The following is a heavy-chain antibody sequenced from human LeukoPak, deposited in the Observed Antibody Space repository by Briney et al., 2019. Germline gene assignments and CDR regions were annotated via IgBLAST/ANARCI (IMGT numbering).Heavy chain of an antibody. D-gene: IGHD5-18*01. V-gene: IGHV3-21*01. CDR3: AKDYGTAMALLDAFDI. J-gene: IGHJ3*02. Sequence: GGSLRLSCAASGFTFSSYSMSWVRQAPGKGLEWVSSISSSSSYIYYADSVKGRFTISRDNAKNSLYLQMNSLRAEDTAVYYCAKDYGTAMALLDAFDIWGQGTMVTVSS. CDR2: ISSSSSYI. CDR1: GFTFSSYS.